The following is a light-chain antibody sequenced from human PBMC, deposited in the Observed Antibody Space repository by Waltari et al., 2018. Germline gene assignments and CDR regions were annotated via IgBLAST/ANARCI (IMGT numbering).Light chain of an antibody. J-gene: IGKJ3*01. CDR3: QQYYSTLPT. CDR1: QSVLYSSNNKNY. CDR2: WAS. Sequence: DIVMTQSPDSLTVSLGERATINCQSRQSVLYSSNNKNYLAWYQQKPGQPPKLLIYWASTRESGVPDRFSGSGSGTDFTLTISSLQAEDVAVYYCQQYYSTLPTFGPGTKVDIK. V-gene: IGKV4-1*01.